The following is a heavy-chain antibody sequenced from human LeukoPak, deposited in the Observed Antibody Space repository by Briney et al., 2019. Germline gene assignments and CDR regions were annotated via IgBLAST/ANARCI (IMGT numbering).Heavy chain of an antibody. CDR2: ISSSSSTI. CDR3: ARPRSATHSGSYFY. V-gene: IGHV3-48*01. J-gene: IGHJ4*02. D-gene: IGHD1-26*01. CDR1: GFTFSSYS. Sequence: GGSLRLSCAASGFTFSSYSMNWVRQAPGKGLEWVPYISSSSSTIYYADSVKGRFTISRDNAKNSLYLQMNSLRAEDTAVYYCARPRSATHSGSYFYWGQGTLVTVSS.